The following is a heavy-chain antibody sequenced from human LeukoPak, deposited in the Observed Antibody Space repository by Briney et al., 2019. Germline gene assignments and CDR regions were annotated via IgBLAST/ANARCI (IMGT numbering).Heavy chain of an antibody. V-gene: IGHV1-69*05. J-gene: IGHJ4*02. CDR1: GYTFTSYA. Sequence: ASVKVSCKASGYTFTSYAISWVRQAPGQGLEWMGGIIPIFGTANYAQKFQGRVTITTDESTSTAYMELSSLRSEDTAVYYCARGPLPYYYDSSGYTPYYFDYWGQGTLVTVSS. D-gene: IGHD3-22*01. CDR3: ARGPLPYYYDSSGYTPYYFDY. CDR2: IIPIFGTA.